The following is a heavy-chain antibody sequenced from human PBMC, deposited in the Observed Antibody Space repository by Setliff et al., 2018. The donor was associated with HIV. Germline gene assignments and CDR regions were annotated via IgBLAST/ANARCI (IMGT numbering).Heavy chain of an antibody. Sequence: GASVKVSRKASGYTFNSYAMHWVRQAPGQRPEWMGWINTGNGNTRHSQKFHGRVTITRDTPASTAYMELSSLRSEDTAVYYCARSLGDPPYYYGSGSYDNSGYWGQGTPVTVSS. V-gene: IGHV1-3*04. J-gene: IGHJ4*02. CDR2: INTGNGNT. CDR3: ARSLGDPPYYYGSGSYDNSGY. CDR1: GYTFNSYA. D-gene: IGHD3-10*01.